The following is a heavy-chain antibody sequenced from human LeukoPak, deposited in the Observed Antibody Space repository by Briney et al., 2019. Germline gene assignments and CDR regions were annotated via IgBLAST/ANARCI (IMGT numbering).Heavy chain of an antibody. D-gene: IGHD4-17*01. CDR3: ARDRDYGDYLATYYFDY. CDR2: IKQDGSEK. CDR1: GFTFSSYW. J-gene: IGHJ4*02. Sequence: GTLRLSCAASGFTFSSYWMSWVRQAPGKGLEWVANIKQDGSEKYHVDSVKGRFTISRDNAKNSLYLQMNSLRAEDTAVYYCARDRDYGDYLATYYFDYWGQGTLVTVSS. V-gene: IGHV3-7*01.